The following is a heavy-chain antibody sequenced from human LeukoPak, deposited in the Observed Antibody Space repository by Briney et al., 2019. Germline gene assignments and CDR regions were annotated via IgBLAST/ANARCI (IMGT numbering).Heavy chain of an antibody. CDR1: GFTFSSYA. J-gene: IGHJ4*02. CDR2: IWYDGSNK. Sequence: PGGSLRLSCAASGFTFSSYAMSWVRQAPGKGLEWVAVIWYDGSNKYYADSVKGRFTISRDNSKNTLYLQMNSLRAEDTAVYYCARLKDYGDYDVLDYWGQGTLVTVSS. CDR3: ARLKDYGDYDVLDY. D-gene: IGHD4-17*01. V-gene: IGHV3-33*08.